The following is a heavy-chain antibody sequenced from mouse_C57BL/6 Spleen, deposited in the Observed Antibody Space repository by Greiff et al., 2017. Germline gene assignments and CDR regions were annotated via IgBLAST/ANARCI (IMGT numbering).Heavy chain of an antibody. J-gene: IGHJ4*01. V-gene: IGHV1-82*01. CDR3: ARGGPYAMDY. CDR2: FYPGDGDT. CDR1: GYAFSSSW. Sequence: QVQLQQSGPELVKPGASVKISCKASGYAFSSSWLNWVKQRPGKGLEWIGRFYPGDGDTNYNGKLKGKATLTADKSSSTAYRQLSSLTSEDSAVYFCARGGPYAMDYWGQGTSVTVSS.